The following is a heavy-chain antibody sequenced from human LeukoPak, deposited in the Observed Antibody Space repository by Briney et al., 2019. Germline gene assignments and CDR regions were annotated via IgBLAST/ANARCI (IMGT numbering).Heavy chain of an antibody. V-gene: IGHV4-61*02. CDR1: GGSISSGSYY. D-gene: IGHD5-24*01. J-gene: IGHJ4*02. CDR2: IYTSGST. CDR3: AREKRWLQALSY. Sequence: SETLSLTCTVSGGSISSGSYYWSWIRQPAGKGLEWIGRIYTSGSTNYNPSLKSRVTISVDTSKNQFSLKLSSVTAADTAVYYCAREKRWLQALSYWGQGTLVTISS.